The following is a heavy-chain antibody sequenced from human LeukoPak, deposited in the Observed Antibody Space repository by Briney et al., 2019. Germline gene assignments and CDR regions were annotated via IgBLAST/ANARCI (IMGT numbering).Heavy chain of an antibody. Sequence: VASVRVSSEASLGTFSTYALSWVRQAPGQGGEWMGGIIPIFGTANYAQKFQGRVTITADESTSTAYMELSSLRSEDTAVYYCASLIGYCSGGSCFKTAVPNDYWGQGTLVTVSS. CDR2: IIPIFGTA. V-gene: IGHV1-69*01. CDR3: ASLIGYCSGGSCFKTAVPNDY. CDR1: LGTFSTYA. J-gene: IGHJ4*02. D-gene: IGHD2-15*01.